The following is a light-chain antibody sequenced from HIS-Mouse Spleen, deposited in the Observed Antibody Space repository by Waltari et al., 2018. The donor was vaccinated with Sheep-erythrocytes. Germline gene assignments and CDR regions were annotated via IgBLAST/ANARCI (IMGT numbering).Light chain of an antibody. CDR2: AAS. V-gene: IGKV1-39*01. CDR1: QSISSY. J-gene: IGKJ4*01. Sequence: DIQMTQSPSSLSASVGDRVTITGRASQSISSYLNWYQQKPGKAPKLLIYAASSLQSGVQSRFSGSGSGTDFTLTISSLQPEDFATYYCQQSYSTPPLTFGGGTKVEIK. CDR3: QQSYSTPPLT.